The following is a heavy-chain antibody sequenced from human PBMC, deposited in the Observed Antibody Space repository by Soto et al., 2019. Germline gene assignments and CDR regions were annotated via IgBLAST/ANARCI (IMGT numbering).Heavy chain of an antibody. V-gene: IGHV3-15*01. CDR3: TTVVAAKGYYYYYYYMDV. D-gene: IGHD2-15*01. CDR2: IKSKTDGGTT. Sequence: EVQLVESGGGLVKPGGSLRLSCAASGFTFSNAWMSWVRQAPGKGLEWVGRIKSKTDGGTTDYAAPVKGRFTISRDDSKNTLYLQMNSLKTEDTAVYYCTTVVAAKGYYYYYYYMDVWGKGTTVTVSS. CDR1: GFTFSNAW. J-gene: IGHJ6*03.